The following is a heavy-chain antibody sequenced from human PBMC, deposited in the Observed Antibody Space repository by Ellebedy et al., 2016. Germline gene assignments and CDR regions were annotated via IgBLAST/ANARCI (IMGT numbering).Heavy chain of an antibody. V-gene: IGHV4-34*01. CDR1: GGSFSGYY. J-gene: IGHJ4*02. D-gene: IGHD3-3*01. Sequence: SETLSLTXAVYGGSFSGYYWSWIRQPPGKGLEWIGEINHSGSTNYNPSLKSRVTISVDTSKNQFSLKLSSVTAADTAVYYCAASITIFGVVNDYWGQGTLVTVSS. CDR3: AASITIFGVVNDY. CDR2: INHSGST.